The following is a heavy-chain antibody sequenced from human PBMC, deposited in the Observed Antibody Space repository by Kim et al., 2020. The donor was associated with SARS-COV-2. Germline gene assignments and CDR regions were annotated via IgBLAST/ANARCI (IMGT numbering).Heavy chain of an antibody. CDR1: GGSFSGYY. J-gene: IGHJ6*02. CDR3: ARGPGGYYYGSGRGYYYGMDV. D-gene: IGHD3-10*01. CDR2: INHSGST. Sequence: SETLSLTCAVYGGSFSGYYWSWIRQPPGKGLEWIGEINHSGSTNYNPSLKSRVTISVDTSKNQFSLKLSSVTAADTAVYYCARGPGGYYYGSGRGYYYGMDVWGQGTTVTVSS. V-gene: IGHV4-34*01.